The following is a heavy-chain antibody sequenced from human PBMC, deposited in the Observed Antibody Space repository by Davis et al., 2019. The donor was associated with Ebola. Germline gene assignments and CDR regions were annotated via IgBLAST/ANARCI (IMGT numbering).Heavy chain of an antibody. CDR3: ARVRCGGDCGPDYFDY. J-gene: IGHJ4*02. V-gene: IGHV1-18*01. CDR1: GYTFTSYG. CDR2: ISAYNGNT. Sequence: ASVKVSCKASGYTFTSYGIIWVRQAPGQGLEWMGWISAYNGNTNYAQKLQGRVTMTTDTSTSIAYMELRSLRSDDTAVYYCARVRCGGDCGPDYFDYWGQGTLVTVSS. D-gene: IGHD2-21*01.